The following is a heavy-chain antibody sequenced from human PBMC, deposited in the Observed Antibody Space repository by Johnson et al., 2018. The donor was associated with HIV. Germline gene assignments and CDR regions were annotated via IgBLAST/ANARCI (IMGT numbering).Heavy chain of an antibody. D-gene: IGHD3-9*01. V-gene: IGHV3-66*01. Sequence: VQLVESGGGVVQPGRSLRLSCAASGFTFISYAMHWVRQAPGKGLEWVSVIYSGGSTYYADSVKGRFTISRDNSKNTLYLQMNSLRAEDTAVYYCARDDILTGYYDAFDIWGQGTMVTVSS. CDR2: IYSGGST. CDR1: GFTFISYA. J-gene: IGHJ3*02. CDR3: ARDDILTGYYDAFDI.